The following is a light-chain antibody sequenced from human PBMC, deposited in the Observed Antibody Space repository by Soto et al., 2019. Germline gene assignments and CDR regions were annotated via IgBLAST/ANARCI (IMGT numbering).Light chain of an antibody. Sequence: ENVLTQSPGTLSLSPGERATVSCRASQSVSSNYLAWYQQKPGQAPRLLVYGASSRATGIPDRFSGSGSGTDFTLTISRLEPEDFAVYYCQQYGSSRWTFGQGTKVDIK. V-gene: IGKV3-20*01. CDR3: QQYGSSRWT. CDR2: GAS. CDR1: QSVSSNY. J-gene: IGKJ1*01.